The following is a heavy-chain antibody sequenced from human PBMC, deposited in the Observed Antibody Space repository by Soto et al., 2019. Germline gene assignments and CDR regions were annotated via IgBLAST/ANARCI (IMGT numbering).Heavy chain of an antibody. CDR3: ARGQEVGAHFFDS. Sequence: ESGGNLVQPGGSLRLSCEASGFTFSGFDMHWVRQPTGKGLEWVSTIGTAGDTYYAVFVKGRFTISRDNAKNSLSLQMNSLRAGDTAVYFCARGQEVGAHFFDSWGQGTQVTVSS. V-gene: IGHV3-13*01. CDR1: GFTFSGFD. CDR2: IGTAGDT. J-gene: IGHJ4*02. D-gene: IGHD2-15*01.